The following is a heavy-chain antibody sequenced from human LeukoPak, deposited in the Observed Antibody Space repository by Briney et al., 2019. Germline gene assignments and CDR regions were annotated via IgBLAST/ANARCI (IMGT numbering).Heavy chain of an antibody. CDR2: IKQDGSEK. V-gene: IGHV3-7*03. CDR1: RFTFSSYW. Sequence: GGSLRLSCAASRFTFSSYWMSWVRQAPGKGLEWVANIKQDGSEKYYVDSVKGRFTISRDNAKNSLYLQMNSLRAEDTAVYYCARAGGPLGGSHGFDIWGQGTMVTVSS. CDR3: ARAGGPLGGSHGFDI. D-gene: IGHD4-23*01. J-gene: IGHJ3*02.